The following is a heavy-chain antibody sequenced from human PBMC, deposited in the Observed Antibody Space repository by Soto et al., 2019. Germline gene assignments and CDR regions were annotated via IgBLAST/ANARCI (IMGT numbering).Heavy chain of an antibody. D-gene: IGHD2-15*01. V-gene: IGHV4-30-4*01. CDR1: GDSISTVDYF. J-gene: IGHJ5*01. Sequence: QVQLLESGPGLVKPSQTLSLTCSVSGDSISTVDYFWAWVRQPPGQALEYIGYIYKSATTYYNPSFEGRVAISLDTSKSQFSLNVTSLTAADTAVYFCARGRYCLTGRCFPNWFDSWGPGTLVTVSS. CDR2: IYKSATT. CDR3: ARGRYCLTGRCFPNWFDS.